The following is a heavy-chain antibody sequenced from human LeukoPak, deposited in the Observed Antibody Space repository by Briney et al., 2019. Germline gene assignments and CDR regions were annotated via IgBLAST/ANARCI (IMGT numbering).Heavy chain of an antibody. J-gene: IGHJ4*02. Sequence: GGSLRLSCVASGFTFISYAMTWVRQAPGKGLQWVSAISGSGGSTYYADSVKGRFTISRDNSKNTLYLQMNSLRAEDTAVYYCAKVFYCYDSSGYAYFDYWGQGTLVTVSS. D-gene: IGHD3-22*01. CDR3: AKVFYCYDSSGYAYFDY. V-gene: IGHV3-23*01. CDR1: GFTFISYA. CDR2: ISGSGGST.